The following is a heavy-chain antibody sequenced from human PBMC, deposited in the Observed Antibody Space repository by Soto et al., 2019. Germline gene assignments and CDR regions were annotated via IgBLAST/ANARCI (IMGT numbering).Heavy chain of an antibody. CDR1: GGTFGSYT. V-gene: IGHV1-69*02. CDR2: IIPILGIA. CDR3: ARGYCSSTSCHVFYYMDV. D-gene: IGHD2-2*01. Sequence: SVKVSCKASGGTFGSYTISWVRQAPGQGLEWMGRIIPILGIANYAQKFQGRVTITADKSTSTAYMELSSLRSEDTAVYYCARGYCSSTSCHVFYYMDVWGKGTTVTV. J-gene: IGHJ6*03.